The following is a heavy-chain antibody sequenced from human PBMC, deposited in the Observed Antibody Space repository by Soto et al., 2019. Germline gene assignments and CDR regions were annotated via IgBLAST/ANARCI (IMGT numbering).Heavy chain of an antibody. CDR3: AKGDRGIGYSSSSRGG. D-gene: IGHD6-13*01. V-gene: IGHV3-30*18. J-gene: IGHJ4*02. Sequence: QVQLVESGGGVVQPGRSLRLSCAASGFTFSSYGMHWVRQAPGKGLEWVAVISYDGSNKYYADSVKGRFTISRDNSKNPLYRQMNGLRVEDPAGYYCAKGDRGIGYSSSSRGGGGQGTLVTVSS. CDR2: ISYDGSNK. CDR1: GFTFSSYG.